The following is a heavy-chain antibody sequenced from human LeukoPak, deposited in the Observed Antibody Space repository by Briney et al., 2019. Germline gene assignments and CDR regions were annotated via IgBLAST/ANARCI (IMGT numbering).Heavy chain of an antibody. V-gene: IGHV3-66*01. D-gene: IGHD6-19*01. CDR1: ALSISNNY. CDR2: MYSGGST. Sequence: GGSLRLSCTASALSISNNYMTWVRQAPGKGLEWVSIMYSGGSTYYADSVKGGFTISRDNSKNTLYLQMNSLRAEDTAVYFCARGITVAGFDSWGQGTLVTVSS. J-gene: IGHJ4*02. CDR3: ARGITVAGFDS.